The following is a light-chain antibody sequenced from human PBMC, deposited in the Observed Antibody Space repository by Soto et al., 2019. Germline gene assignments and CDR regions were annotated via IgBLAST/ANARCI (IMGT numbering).Light chain of an antibody. Sequence: LTQPASVSGSPGQSITISCTGTSSDIGGYYYVSWYQHHPGKAPKLIIYEVSNRPSGVSNHFSGSKSGNTASLTISGLQAEDEADYYCSSYTRSSTYVFGTGTKVTVL. V-gene: IGLV2-14*01. J-gene: IGLJ1*01. CDR1: SSDIGGYYY. CDR2: EVS. CDR3: SSYTRSSTYV.